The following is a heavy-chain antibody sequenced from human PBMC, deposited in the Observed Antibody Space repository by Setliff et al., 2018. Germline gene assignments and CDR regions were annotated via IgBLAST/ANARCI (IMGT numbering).Heavy chain of an antibody. CDR2: IRPHDGNT. CDR3: AREGRRYYDSSGYYYDPYYYYYMDV. V-gene: IGHV1-18*01. J-gene: IGHJ6*03. CDR1: GYTFTNYG. D-gene: IGHD3-22*01. Sequence: ASVKVSCKASGYTFTNYGINWVRQAPGQGLEWMGWIRPHDGNTIYEQKLQGRVTMTTDTSTSTAYMDLRSLRSDDTAVYYCAREGRRYYDSSGYYYDPYYYYYMDVWGKGTTVTVSS.